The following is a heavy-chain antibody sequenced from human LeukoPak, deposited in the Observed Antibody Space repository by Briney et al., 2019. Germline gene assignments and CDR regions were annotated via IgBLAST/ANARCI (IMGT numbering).Heavy chain of an antibody. J-gene: IGHJ4*02. CDR1: GGSFSGYY. D-gene: IGHD1-26*01. Sequence: SETLTLTCAVYGGSFSGYYWIWIRQPPGKGLEWIGEINHSGSTNYNPSLKIRVTISVDTSKNQFSLKLSSVTAADTAVYYCARVGGYSGSLDRGYWGQGTLVTVSS. V-gene: IGHV4-34*01. CDR2: INHSGST. CDR3: ARVGGYSGSLDRGY.